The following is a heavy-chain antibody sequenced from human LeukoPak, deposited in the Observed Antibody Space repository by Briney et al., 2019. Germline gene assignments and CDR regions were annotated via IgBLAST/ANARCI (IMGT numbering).Heavy chain of an antibody. V-gene: IGHV1-8*01. CDR1: GYTFTSYD. CDR2: MNTNSGNT. J-gene: IGHJ5*02. Sequence: ASVKVSCMASGYTFTSYDINWVRPAPGQGLEWMGWMNTNSGNTGYAQKFQGRVTMTRNTSISTAYMELSSLRSEDTAVYYCTRGREWYQLLNNWFDPWGQGTLVTVSS. D-gene: IGHD2-2*01. CDR3: TRGREWYQLLNNWFDP.